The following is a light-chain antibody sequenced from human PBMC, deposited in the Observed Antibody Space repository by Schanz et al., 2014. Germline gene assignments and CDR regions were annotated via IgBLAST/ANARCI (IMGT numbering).Light chain of an antibody. CDR3: QQFGTSPWT. CDR2: GAS. CDR1: QSVRSNY. V-gene: IGKV3-20*01. J-gene: IGKJ1*01. Sequence: EIVMTQSPATLSVSPGERATLSCRASQSVRSNYLAWYQQEPGQAPRLLIYGASTRATGIPDRFSGSGSGTDFTLTISTLEPEDFAVYYCQQFGTSPWTFGQGTKVEIK.